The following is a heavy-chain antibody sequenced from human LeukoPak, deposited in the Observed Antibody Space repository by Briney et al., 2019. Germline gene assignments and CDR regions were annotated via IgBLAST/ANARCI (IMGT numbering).Heavy chain of an antibody. D-gene: IGHD6-13*01. V-gene: IGHV3-21*01. CDR3: ARVYSSSWYSGYLYMDV. Sequence: GGSLRLSCAASGFTFSSYAMSCVRQAPGKGLEWVSSISYRISDIEHADSVKGRFTIPRDNAKQSLYLQMSSLRAEDTAVYYCARVYSSSWYSGYLYMDVWGKGTTVTVSS. J-gene: IGHJ6*03. CDR2: ISYRISDI. CDR1: GFTFSSYA.